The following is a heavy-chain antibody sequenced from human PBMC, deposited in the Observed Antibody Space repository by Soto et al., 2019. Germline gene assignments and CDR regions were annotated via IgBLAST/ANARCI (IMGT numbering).Heavy chain of an antibody. D-gene: IGHD5-12*01. V-gene: IGHV4-4*02. CDR2: IYHSGST. Sequence: QVQLQESGPGLVKPSGTLSLTCAVSSGSISSSNWWSWVRQPPGKGLEWIGEIYHSGSTNYNPSLKSRVTMSVDKSKNQFSLKLSSVTAADTAVYYCARRPPVGWLRGGLDYWGQGTLVTVSS. CDR1: SGSISSSNW. J-gene: IGHJ4*02. CDR3: ARRPPVGWLRGGLDY.